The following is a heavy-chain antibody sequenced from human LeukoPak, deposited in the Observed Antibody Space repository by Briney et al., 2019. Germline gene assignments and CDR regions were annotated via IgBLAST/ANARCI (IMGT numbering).Heavy chain of an antibody. Sequence: SGGSLRLSCAASGFTFSSYSMTWVRQAPGKGLEYISYLSNTGSDSFYADSVKGRFSISRDNAEKSLYLQMNDLRAGDTAVYYCARGHWGLDYWGQGTLVTVSS. CDR2: LSNTGSDS. CDR1: GFTFSSYS. J-gene: IGHJ4*02. V-gene: IGHV3-21*04. D-gene: IGHD7-27*01. CDR3: ARGHWGLDY.